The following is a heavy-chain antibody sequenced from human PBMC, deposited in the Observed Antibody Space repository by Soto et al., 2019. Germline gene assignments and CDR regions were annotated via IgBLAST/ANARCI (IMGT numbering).Heavy chain of an antibody. D-gene: IGHD5-12*01. CDR2: IRPDNGDT. CDR3: ATSYDSGFDP. CDR1: GYAFSKYG. Sequence: QLQLVQSGAEVERPGASVRVSCKAYGYAFSKYGISWIRQAPGQGLEWMGWIRPDNGDTNYAQKFQGRVTMTTDTSSTTAYMELRSLRSDDTAVYYCATSYDSGFDPWGHGTLVSVSS. V-gene: IGHV1-18*04. J-gene: IGHJ5*02.